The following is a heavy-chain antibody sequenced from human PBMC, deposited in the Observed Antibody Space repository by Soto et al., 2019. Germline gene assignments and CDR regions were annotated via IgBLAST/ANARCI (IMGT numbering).Heavy chain of an antibody. CDR2: IYHSGST. D-gene: IGHD3-22*01. J-gene: IGHJ4*02. V-gene: IGHV4-4*02. CDR3: ARAVYYYDSSGSPPHFDY. Sequence: TLSLTCAASAGSLSSRTWWGWVRQPPWTGLEWIGEIYHSGSTNNNPSHKSRVTISVDKSKNQFSLKLSSVTAADTAVYYCARAVYYYDSSGSPPHFDYWGQGTLVTVSS. CDR1: AGSLSSRTW.